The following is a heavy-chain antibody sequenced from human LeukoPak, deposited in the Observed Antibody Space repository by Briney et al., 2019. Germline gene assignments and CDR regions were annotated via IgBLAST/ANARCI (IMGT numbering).Heavy chain of an antibody. CDR1: GGSITSTNW. CDR3: SRESGPFCPFGY. Sequence: SETLSLTSGVPGGSITSTNWWTWVRQPPGQGLEWIGEISLRGRTNYNPSLNSRVTMSLDESKNQLSLNLTSVTAADTAIYYCSRESGPFCPFGYWGQGTLVTVPS. J-gene: IGHJ4*02. V-gene: IGHV4-4*02. D-gene: IGHD1-26*01. CDR2: ISLRGRT.